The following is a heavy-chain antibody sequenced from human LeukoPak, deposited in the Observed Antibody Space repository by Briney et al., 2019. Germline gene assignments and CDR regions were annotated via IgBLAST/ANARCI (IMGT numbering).Heavy chain of an antibody. Sequence: GGSLRLSCAASGFTFSSYGMHWVRQAPGKGLERVAVISYDGSNKYYADSVKGRFTISRDNSKNTLYLQMNSLRAEDTAVYYCAKGVNGYDYFDYWGQETLVTVSS. D-gene: IGHD5-12*01. CDR1: GFTFSSYG. V-gene: IGHV3-30*18. CDR2: ISYDGSNK. CDR3: AKGVNGYDYFDY. J-gene: IGHJ4*02.